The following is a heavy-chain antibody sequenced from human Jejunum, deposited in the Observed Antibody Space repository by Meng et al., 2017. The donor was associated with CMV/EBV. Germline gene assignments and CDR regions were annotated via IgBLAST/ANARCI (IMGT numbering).Heavy chain of an antibody. J-gene: IGHJ4*02. V-gene: IGHV4-59*02. D-gene: IGHD3-16*01. CDR1: AGSVSTSY. CDR2: VYYSGNT. CDR3: ARSGGVSPRRTYFDY. Sequence: AGSVSTSYWSWIRQPPGKGLEWIGYVYYSGNTKYNPSLKSRVIVSLDTSKNQFSLKLSSVTAADTAMYYCARSGGVSPRRTYFDYWGQGTRVTVSS.